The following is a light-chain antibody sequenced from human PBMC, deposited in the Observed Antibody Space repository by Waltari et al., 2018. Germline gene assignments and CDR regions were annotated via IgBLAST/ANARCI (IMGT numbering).Light chain of an antibody. J-gene: IGLJ2*01. CDR2: EGE. Sequence: QSALTQPASVSGSPGQSITISCTGTSPDVGNYNIVSWFQHHPGKAPNPLIYEGEKRPAGASSRFFGSKSDKAASLTISGLEADDEAVYYCFSYAVSSTFMIFGGGTQLTVL. CDR1: SPDVGNYNI. CDR3: FSYAVSSTFMI. V-gene: IGLV2-23*01.